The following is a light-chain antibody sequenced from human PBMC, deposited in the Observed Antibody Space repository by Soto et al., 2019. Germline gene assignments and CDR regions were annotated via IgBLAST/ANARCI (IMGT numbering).Light chain of an antibody. Sequence: QSVLTQPASVSGSPGQSITISCTGTSGDVAIYDLVSWYQQYPGKAPQLIIYEVTKRPSGVSNRFSGSKSGNTASLTISGLQAEDEGDYYCSSYAGTVTLVFGGGTKLTV. CDR3: SSYAGTVTLV. V-gene: IGLV2-23*02. CDR2: EVT. J-gene: IGLJ3*02. CDR1: SGDVAIYDL.